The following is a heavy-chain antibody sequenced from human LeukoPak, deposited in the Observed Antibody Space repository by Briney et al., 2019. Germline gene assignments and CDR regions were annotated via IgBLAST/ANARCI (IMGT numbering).Heavy chain of an antibody. Sequence: PGGSLRLSCAASGFTFSDYYMSWIRQAPGKGLEWVSYISSSSSYINYADSVKRRFTISRDNAKNSLYLQMNSLRAEDTAVYYCAREGSSSWYYYYGMDVWGQGTTVTVSS. D-gene: IGHD6-13*01. J-gene: IGHJ6*02. V-gene: IGHV3-11*06. CDR2: ISSSSSYI. CDR3: AREGSSSWYYYYGMDV. CDR1: GFTFSDYY.